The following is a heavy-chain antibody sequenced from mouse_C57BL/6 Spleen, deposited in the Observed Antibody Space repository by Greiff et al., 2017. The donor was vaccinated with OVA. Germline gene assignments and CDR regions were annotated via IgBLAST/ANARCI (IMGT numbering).Heavy chain of an antibody. CDR3: ARKGDYGSSYYAMDY. D-gene: IGHD1-1*01. J-gene: IGHJ4*01. Sequence: QVQLKESGAELVRPGTSVKMSCKASGYTFTNYWIGWAKQRPGHGLEWIGDIYPGGGYTNYNEKFKGKATLTADKSSSTAYMQFSSLTSEDSAIYYCARKGDYGSSYYAMDYWGQGTSVTVSS. V-gene: IGHV1-63*01. CDR2: IYPGGGYT. CDR1: GYTFTNYW.